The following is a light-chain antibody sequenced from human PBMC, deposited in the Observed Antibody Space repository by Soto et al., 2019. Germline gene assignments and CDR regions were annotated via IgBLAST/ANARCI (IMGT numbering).Light chain of an antibody. V-gene: IGLV2-23*02. Sequence: QSVLTQPASVSGSPGQSITIYCTGTSSDVGSYNLVSWYQQHPGKAPKLMIYEVSKRPSGVSNRFSGSKSGNTASLTISGLQAEDEADYYCCAYAGSSSVVFGGGTKQTVL. CDR2: EVS. CDR3: CAYAGSSSVV. J-gene: IGLJ2*01. CDR1: SSDVGSYNL.